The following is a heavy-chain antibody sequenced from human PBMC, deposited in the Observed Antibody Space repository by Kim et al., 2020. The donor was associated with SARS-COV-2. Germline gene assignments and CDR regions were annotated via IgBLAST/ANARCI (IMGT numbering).Heavy chain of an antibody. Sequence: GESLKISCKGSGYSVTSYWISWVRQMPGKCLEWMGRIDPSDSYTNYSPSFQGHVTISADKSISTAYLQWSSLKASDTAMYYCAISFGYSLPFGWGIAVASDAFDIWGQGTMVTVSS. D-gene: IGHD6-19*01. CDR2: IDPSDSYT. CDR3: AISFGYSLPFGWGIAVASDAFDI. CDR1: GYSVTSYW. J-gene: IGHJ3*02. V-gene: IGHV5-10-1*01.